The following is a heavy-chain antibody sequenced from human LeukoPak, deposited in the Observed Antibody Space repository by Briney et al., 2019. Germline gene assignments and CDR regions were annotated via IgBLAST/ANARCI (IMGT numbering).Heavy chain of an antibody. CDR2: ISSSGSTK. D-gene: IGHD5-12*01. CDR3: ASGRGYSGYGYKFDY. J-gene: IGHJ4*02. Sequence: GGSLRLSCAASGFTFSDYYMTWIRQAPGKGLEWVSYISSSGSTKYYTDSVKGRFTISRGNAKNSLYLQMNSLRAEDTAVYYCASGRGYSGYGYKFDYWGQGTLVTVSS. V-gene: IGHV3-11*01. CDR1: GFTFSDYY.